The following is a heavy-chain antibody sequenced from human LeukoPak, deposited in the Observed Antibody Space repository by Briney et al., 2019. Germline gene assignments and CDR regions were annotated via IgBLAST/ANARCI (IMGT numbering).Heavy chain of an antibody. CDR1: GFTFSTYA. J-gene: IGHJ4*02. Sequence: GRSLRLSCAASGFTFSTYAMHWVRQAPGKGLEWVAVILYDGSNEHYTDSVRGRFTISRDNPKNTLWLQMNSLTADDTAVYYCARGEFSGLDYWAREPWSPSPQ. V-gene: IGHV3-30-3*01. D-gene: IGHD5-12*01. CDR3: ARGEFSGLDY. CDR2: ILYDGSNE.